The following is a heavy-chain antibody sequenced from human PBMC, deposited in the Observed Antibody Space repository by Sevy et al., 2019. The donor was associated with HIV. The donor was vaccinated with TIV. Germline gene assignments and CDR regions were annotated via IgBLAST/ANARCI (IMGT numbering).Heavy chain of an antibody. D-gene: IGHD5-18*01. V-gene: IGHV3-30*18. CDR2: ISYDGNIQ. CDR1: GLTFSTYG. J-gene: IGHJ4*01. Sequence: GGCLRLSCAASGLTFSTYGMHWVRQAPGKGLEWVAVISYDGNIQYYADSVKGRFTVSRDNSKNTLYLQMNSLRAEDSAVYYCAKDQRGYNYAPGYWGHGTLVTVSS. CDR3: AKDQRGYNYAPGY.